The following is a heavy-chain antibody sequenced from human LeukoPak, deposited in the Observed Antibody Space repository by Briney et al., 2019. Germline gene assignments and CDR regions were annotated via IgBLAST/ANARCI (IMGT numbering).Heavy chain of an antibody. D-gene: IGHD4-17*01. J-gene: IGHJ5*02. CDR1: GGTFSSYA. V-gene: IGHV1-69*13. CDR2: IIPIFGTA. CDR3: LTTVTTDNWFDP. Sequence: SVKVSCKASGGTFSSYAISWVRQATGQGLEWMGGIIPIFGTANYAQKFQGRVTITADESTSTAYMELSSLRSEDTAVYYCLTTVTTDNWFDPWGQGTLVTVSS.